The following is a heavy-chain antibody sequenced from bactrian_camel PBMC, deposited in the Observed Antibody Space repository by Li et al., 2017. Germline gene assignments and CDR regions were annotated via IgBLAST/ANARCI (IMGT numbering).Heavy chain of an antibody. V-gene: IGHV3S53*01. D-gene: IGHD1*01. Sequence: HVQLVESGGGSAQAGGSLRVSCSASRNSRRRHCMGWFRQPIGQEREGVATIDPYGISRYADSVKGRFAISKDNAGNTLYLQMNSLRPDEDTAMYYCAADPLAKRACNLVRGDYKYWGQGTQVTVS. CDR2: IDPYGIS. CDR3: AADPLAKRACNLVRGDYKY. J-gene: IGHJ4*01. CDR1: RNSRRRHC.